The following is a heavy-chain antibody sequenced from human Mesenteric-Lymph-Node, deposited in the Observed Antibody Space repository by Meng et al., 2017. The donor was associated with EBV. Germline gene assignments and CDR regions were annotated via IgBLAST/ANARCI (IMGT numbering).Heavy chain of an antibody. D-gene: IGHD3-22*01. V-gene: IGHV3-33*01. J-gene: IGHJ4*02. Sequence: QGGLEGSGGGVVQPGRSLRLSCAAAGFTFSSYGMHWVRQAPGKGLEWVGGIWNHGRSDLYADSVKGRFTISRDNSKNTLYLQMNSLRAEDTAIYYCARDDDTSGHYSYFGYWGQGTLVTVSS. CDR3: ARDDDTSGHYSYFGY. CDR2: IWNHGRSD. CDR1: GFTFSSYG.